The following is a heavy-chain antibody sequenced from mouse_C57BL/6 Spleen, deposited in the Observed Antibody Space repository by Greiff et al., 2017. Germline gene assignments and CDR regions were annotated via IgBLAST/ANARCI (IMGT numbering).Heavy chain of an antibody. V-gene: IGHV1-15*01. J-gene: IGHJ3*01. CDR3: TRDYDYDDEGPFAY. CDR1: GYTFTDYE. CDR2: IDPETGGT. Sequence: QVQLQQSGAELVRPGASVTLSCKASGYTFTDYEMHWVKQTPVHGLEWIGAIDPETGGTAYNQKFKGKAILTADKSSSTAYMELRSLTSEDSAVYYCTRDYDYDDEGPFAYWGQGTLVTVSA. D-gene: IGHD2-4*01.